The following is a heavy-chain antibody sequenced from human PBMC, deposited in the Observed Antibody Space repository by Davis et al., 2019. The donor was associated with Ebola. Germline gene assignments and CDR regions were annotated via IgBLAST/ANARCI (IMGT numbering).Heavy chain of an antibody. CDR2: ISSSSSYI. D-gene: IGHD2-21*02. J-gene: IGHJ6*04. Sequence: PGGSLRLSCAASGFTFSDYYMSWIRQAPGKGLEWVSSISSSSSYIYYADSVKGRFTISRDNAKNSLYLQMNGLRDEDTAVYYCARDRRYCGGDCYSNYYGMDVWGKGTTVTVSS. CDR3: ARDRRYCGGDCYSNYYGMDV. CDR1: GFTFSDYY. V-gene: IGHV3-11*06.